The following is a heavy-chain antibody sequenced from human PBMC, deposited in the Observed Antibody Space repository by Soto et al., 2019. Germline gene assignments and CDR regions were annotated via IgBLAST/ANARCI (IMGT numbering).Heavy chain of an antibody. Sequence: LRLSCAASEFTLSTYAMSWVRQAPGKGLEWVSAISGSGDSTYYVDSVKGRFIISRDTSKNTLYLQMNSLRAEDTALYYCAKSYSSNWYDYFEHWGQGTLVTVSS. J-gene: IGHJ4*02. CDR3: AKSYSSNWYDYFEH. D-gene: IGHD6-13*01. CDR1: EFTLSTYA. CDR2: ISGSGDST. V-gene: IGHV3-23*01.